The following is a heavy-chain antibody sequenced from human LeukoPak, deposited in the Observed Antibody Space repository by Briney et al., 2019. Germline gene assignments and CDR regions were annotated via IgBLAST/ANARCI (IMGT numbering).Heavy chain of an antibody. CDR3: ATARNFRFEY. CDR2: MNGEGTTI. D-gene: IGHD1-7*01. CDR1: GLTFRTTW. Sequence: HPGESLRLSCATSGLTFRTTWMHWVRQAPGKGLMWVSRMNGEGTTIDYADSVKGRFTVSRDYAKNTLFLQMNNLRTEDTALYFCATARNFRFEYWGQGSLVIVSA. J-gene: IGHJ4*02. V-gene: IGHV3-74*01.